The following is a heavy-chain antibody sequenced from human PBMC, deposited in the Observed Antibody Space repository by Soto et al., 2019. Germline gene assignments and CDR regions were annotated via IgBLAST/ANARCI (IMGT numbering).Heavy chain of an antibody. V-gene: IGHV4-61*01. Sequence: WETLSLTCAVSGGTVGSRPYYWSWIRQRQGKGLDWIGSVTYTGTTNSNPSLKSRVTISVNTSKNQASLKLTSGTDADTAEYYCAIAGNYRYFDYWGQGILVTVSS. J-gene: IGHJ4*02. CDR1: GGTVGSRPYY. D-gene: IGHD1-7*01. CDR3: AIAGNYRYFDY. CDR2: VTYTGTT.